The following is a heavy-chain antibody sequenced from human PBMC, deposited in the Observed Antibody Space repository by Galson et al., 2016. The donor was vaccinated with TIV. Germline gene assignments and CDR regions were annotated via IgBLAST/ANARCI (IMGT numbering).Heavy chain of an antibody. CDR1: GGSFSSYV. D-gene: IGHD5-18*01. Sequence: SVKVSCKASGGSFSSYVISWVRQAPGQGLEWMGGIIPLFSTANYAQKFQGRVTITADESTRTAYVELSSLRSEDTAIYYCAKDRNTAMDTYYWYYGMDVWGQGTTVTVSS. CDR3: AKDRNTAMDTYYWYYGMDV. CDR2: IIPLFSTA. V-gene: IGHV1-69*13. J-gene: IGHJ6*02.